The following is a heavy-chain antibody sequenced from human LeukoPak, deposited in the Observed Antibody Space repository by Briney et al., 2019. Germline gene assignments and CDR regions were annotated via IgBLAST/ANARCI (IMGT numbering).Heavy chain of an antibody. D-gene: IGHD3-10*01. J-gene: IGHJ4*02. CDR3: ATGYYGSGSYYLFDY. CDR1: GYTLTELS. Sequence: ASVKVSCKVSGYTLTELSMHWVRQAPGKGLEWMGGFDPEDGETIYAQRFQGRVTMTEDTSTDTAYMELSSLRSEDTAVYYCATGYYGSGSYYLFDYWGQGTLVTVSS. CDR2: FDPEDGET. V-gene: IGHV1-24*01.